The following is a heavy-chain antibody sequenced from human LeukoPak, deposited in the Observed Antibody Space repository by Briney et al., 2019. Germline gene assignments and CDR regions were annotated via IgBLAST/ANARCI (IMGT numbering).Heavy chain of an antibody. D-gene: IGHD3-10*01. CDR3: AKDRITMVRGVDY. CDR2: ISSSSSYI. CDR1: GFTLSTYS. V-gene: IGHV3-21*04. J-gene: IGHJ4*02. Sequence: PGGSLRLSCAASGFTLSTYSMNWVRQAPGKGLEWVSSISSSSSYIDYADSVKGRFTISRDNAKNSLYLQMNSLRAEDTAVYYCAKDRITMVRGVDYWGQGTLVTVSS.